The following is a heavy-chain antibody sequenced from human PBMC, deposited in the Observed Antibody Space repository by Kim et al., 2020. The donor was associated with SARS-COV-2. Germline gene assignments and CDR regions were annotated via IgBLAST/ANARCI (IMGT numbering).Heavy chain of an antibody. V-gene: IGHV4-34*01. D-gene: IGHD1-26*01. Sequence: YNPAVKSRVTISVDTSKNQFSLKLSSVTAADTAVYYCARGRVGALRAFDYWGQGTLVTVSS. CDR3: ARGRVGALRAFDY. J-gene: IGHJ4*02.